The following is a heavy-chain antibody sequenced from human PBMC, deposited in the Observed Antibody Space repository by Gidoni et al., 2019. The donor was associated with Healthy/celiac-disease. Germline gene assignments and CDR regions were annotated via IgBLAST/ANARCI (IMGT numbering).Heavy chain of an antibody. V-gene: IGHV3-48*03. J-gene: IGHJ5*02. CDR3: ARGSSSWSP. CDR2: ISSSGSTI. Sequence: EVQLVESGGGLVQSGGSLRLSCAASGFTFSSFEMNWVRQAPGKGPAWVSYISSSGSTIDYADSVKGRFTISRDNAKNSLYLQMNSLRAEDTAVYYCARGSSSWSPWGQGTLVTVSS. CDR1: GFTFSSFE. D-gene: IGHD6-13*01.